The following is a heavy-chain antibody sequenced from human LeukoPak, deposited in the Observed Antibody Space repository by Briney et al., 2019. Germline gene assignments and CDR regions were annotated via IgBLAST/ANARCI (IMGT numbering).Heavy chain of an antibody. V-gene: IGHV3-48*03. CDR2: ISSSGNTI. D-gene: IGHD6-13*01. Sequence: GGSLRLSCVASGFTFSSYTMHWVRQAPGKGLEWVSHISSSGNTIYYADSVKGRFTISRDNAMNSLYLQMSRLRVEDTAIYYCARAAGIAAPGTRFDYFDYWGQGILVTVSS. CDR1: GFTFSSYT. CDR3: ARAAGIAAPGTRFDYFDY. J-gene: IGHJ4*02.